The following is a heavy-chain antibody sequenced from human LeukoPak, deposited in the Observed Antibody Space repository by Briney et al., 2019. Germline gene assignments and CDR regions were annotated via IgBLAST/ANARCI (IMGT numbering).Heavy chain of an antibody. V-gene: IGHV4-30-4*08. CDR1: GFTFSSYA. J-gene: IGHJ5*02. CDR3: ARVKGNYQNWFDP. Sequence: LRLSCAASGFTFSSYAMSWVRQPPGKGLEWIGYIYYTGRTYYNPSLKSRVTISVDTSRNQFSLKLNSVTATDTAVYYCARVKGNYQNWFDPWGQGTLVTVSS. D-gene: IGHD1-7*01. CDR2: IYYTGRT.